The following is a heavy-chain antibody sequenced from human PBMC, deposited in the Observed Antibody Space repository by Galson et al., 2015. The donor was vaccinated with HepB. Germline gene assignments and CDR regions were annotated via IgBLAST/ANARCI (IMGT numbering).Heavy chain of an antibody. Sequence: LRLSCAASGFTFSNSAMSWVRQTPGKGLEWVSSIYASGHGSFYADAVKGRFTISRDNSKDTLYLQMDSLRADDTAVYYCAKDHQCSSNCINWFDPWGQGTLVTVSS. D-gene: IGHD2-2*01. CDR1: GFTFSNSA. V-gene: IGHV3-23*01. CDR3: AKDHQCSSNCINWFDP. J-gene: IGHJ5*02. CDR2: IYASGHGS.